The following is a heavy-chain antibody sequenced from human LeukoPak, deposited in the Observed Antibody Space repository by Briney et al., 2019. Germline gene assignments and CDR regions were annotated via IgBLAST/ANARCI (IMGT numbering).Heavy chain of an antibody. CDR2: ICYSENT. D-gene: IGHD5-18*01. J-gene: IGHJ4*02. V-gene: IGHV4-39*01. CDR3: ARQGSGYGFGYVTY. CDR1: GGSISTSSYF. Sequence: SETLSLTCTVSGGSISTSSYFWGWIRQPPGKGLEWIGSICYSENTQYNPSLASQVTISVDTMKHQFYLKVTSVTAADTAVYYCARQGSGYGFGYVTYWGQGALVTVSS.